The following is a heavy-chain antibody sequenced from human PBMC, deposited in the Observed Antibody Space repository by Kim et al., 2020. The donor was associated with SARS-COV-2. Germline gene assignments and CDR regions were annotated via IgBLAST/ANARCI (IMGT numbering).Heavy chain of an antibody. CDR2: ISAYNGNT. V-gene: IGHV1-18*01. Sequence: ASVKVSCKASGYTFTSYGISWVRQAPGQGLEWMGWISAYNGNTNYAQKLQGRVTMTTDTSTSTAYMELRSLRSDDTAVYYCARVFIITIFGVVMEIDAFVIWGQGTMVTVSS. CDR3: ARVFIITIFGVVMEIDAFVI. CDR1: GYTFTSYG. J-gene: IGHJ3*02. D-gene: IGHD3-3*01.